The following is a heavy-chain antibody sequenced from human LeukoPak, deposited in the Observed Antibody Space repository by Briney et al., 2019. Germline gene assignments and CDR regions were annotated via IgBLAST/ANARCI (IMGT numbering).Heavy chain of an antibody. CDR2: IDFSGGIK. Sequence: GGSLRLSCATSGFTFSSYEFNWVRQAPGKGLEGVSYIDFSGGIKYYADSVRGRFTTSRDNAKDSVYLQMNSLRDEDTAVYYCARGVGLASYYYYLDVWGKGATVTISS. CDR3: ARGVGLASYYYYLDV. CDR1: GFTFSSYE. V-gene: IGHV3-48*03. D-gene: IGHD2-15*01. J-gene: IGHJ6*03.